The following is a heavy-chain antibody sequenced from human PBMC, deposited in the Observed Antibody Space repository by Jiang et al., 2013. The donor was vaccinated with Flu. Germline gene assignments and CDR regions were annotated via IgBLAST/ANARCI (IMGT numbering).Heavy chain of an antibody. Sequence: QTLSLTCAISGDSVSSNSVTWNWIRQSPSRGLEWLGRTYYRSKWSNDYAVSVKSRITINPDTSKNQFSLQLNSVTPEDTAVYYCARAPRGSGWSFDYWGQGTLVTVSS. J-gene: IGHJ4*02. CDR2: TYYRSKWSN. CDR1: GDSVSSNSVT. D-gene: IGHD6-19*01. CDR3: ARAPRGSGWSFDY. V-gene: IGHV6-1*01.